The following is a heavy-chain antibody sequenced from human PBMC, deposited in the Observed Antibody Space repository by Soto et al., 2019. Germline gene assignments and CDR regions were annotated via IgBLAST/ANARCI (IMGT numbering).Heavy chain of an antibody. Sequence: QVQLQESGPGLVKPSGTLSLTCAVSGGSIISSNWWSWVRQPPGKGLEWIGEVFHSGTNNNSPSLKSRVTISVDNSKNQFYLNLFSVTAADTAVYYCARVGPGATTVTTGAAFEIWGQGTMVTVSS. CDR1: GGSIISSNW. J-gene: IGHJ3*02. CDR3: ARVGPGATTVTTGAAFEI. V-gene: IGHV4-4*02. D-gene: IGHD4-17*01. CDR2: VFHSGTN.